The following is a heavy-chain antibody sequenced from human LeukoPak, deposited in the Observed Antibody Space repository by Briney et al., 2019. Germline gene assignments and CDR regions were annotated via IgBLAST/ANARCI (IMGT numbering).Heavy chain of an antibody. Sequence: GGSLRLSCAASGFTFSSYAMSWVRQAPGKGLEWVSAISGSGGSTYYADSVKGRFTISRDNAKNTLYLQLNSLRAEDTAVYYCAKSVQSIEYEMGVDSYTPHYFDYWGQGTLVTVSS. CDR2: ISGSGGST. V-gene: IGHV3-23*01. J-gene: IGHJ4*02. D-gene: IGHD2-2*02. CDR1: GFTFSSYA. CDR3: AKSVQSIEYEMGVDSYTPHYFDY.